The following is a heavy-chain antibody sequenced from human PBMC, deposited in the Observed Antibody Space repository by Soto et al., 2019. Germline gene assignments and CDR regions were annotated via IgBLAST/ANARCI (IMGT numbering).Heavy chain of an antibody. CDR1: GGSISSGGYY. J-gene: IGHJ5*02. Sequence: SETLSLTCTVSGGSISSGGYYWSWIRQHPGKGLEWIGYIYYSGSTYYNPSLKSRVTISVDTSKNQFSLKLSSVTAADTAVYYCARGLGGTTFPNWFDPWGQGTLVTVSS. CDR2: IYYSGST. V-gene: IGHV4-31*03. D-gene: IGHD1-1*01. CDR3: ARGLGGTTFPNWFDP.